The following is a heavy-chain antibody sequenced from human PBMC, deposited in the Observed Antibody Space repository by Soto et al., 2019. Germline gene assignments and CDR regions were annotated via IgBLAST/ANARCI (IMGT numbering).Heavy chain of an antibody. V-gene: IGHV5-10-1*01. CDR1: GYSFTSYW. CDR3: ARTPRYYDSSGYQSGSDY. Sequence: GESLKISCKGSGYSFTSYWISWVRQMPGKXLEWMGRIDPSDSYTNYSPSFQGHVTISADKSISTAYLQWSSLKASDTAMYYCARTPRYYDSSGYQSGSDYWGQGTLVTVSS. D-gene: IGHD3-22*01. CDR2: IDPSDSYT. J-gene: IGHJ4*02.